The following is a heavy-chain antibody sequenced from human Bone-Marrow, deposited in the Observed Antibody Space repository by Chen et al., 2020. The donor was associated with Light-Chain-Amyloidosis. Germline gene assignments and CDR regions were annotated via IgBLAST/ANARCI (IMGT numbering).Heavy chain of an antibody. J-gene: IGHJ4*02. CDR3: ARTTLRYLDY. Sequence: EVLLVESGGEVVQPGGSLRLSCTASGFSISTYWMHWVRQSPGKGLVSVSRTNSAGTSTTYADSVKGRFTVSRDNTKNTMYLEMNSLRVEDTAVYYCARTTLRYLDYWGQGTLVTVSS. V-gene: IGHV3-74*01. D-gene: IGHD3-9*01. CDR2: TNSAGTST. CDR1: GFSISTYW.